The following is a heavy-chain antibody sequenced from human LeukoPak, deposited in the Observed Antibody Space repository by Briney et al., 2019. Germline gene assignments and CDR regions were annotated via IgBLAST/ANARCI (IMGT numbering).Heavy chain of an antibody. D-gene: IGHD4-23*01. V-gene: IGHV4-59*01. J-gene: IGHJ3*02. CDR2: IYYSGST. CDR1: GGSISSYY. Sequence: SETLSLTCTVSGGSISSYYWSWIRQPPGKGLERIGYIYYSGSTNYNPSLKSRVTISVDTSNNQFSLKLSSVTAADTAVYYCARDRDYGGHLYAFDIWGQGTMVTVSS. CDR3: ARDRDYGGHLYAFDI.